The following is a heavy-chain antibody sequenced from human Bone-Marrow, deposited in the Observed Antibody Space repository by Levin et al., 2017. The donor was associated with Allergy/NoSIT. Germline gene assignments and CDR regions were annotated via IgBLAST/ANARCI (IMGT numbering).Heavy chain of an antibody. Sequence: GGSLRLSCAASGFTFSSYGMHWVRQAPGKGLEWVAVISYDGSNKYYADSVKGRFTISRDNSKNTLYLQMNSLRAEDTAVYYCAQPSRVWDPVGKQWLEEYYFDYWGQGTLVTVSS. CDR2: ISYDGSNK. V-gene: IGHV3-30*18. D-gene: IGHD6-19*01. CDR1: GFTFSSYG. CDR3: AQPSRVWDPVGKQWLEEYYFDY. J-gene: IGHJ4*02.